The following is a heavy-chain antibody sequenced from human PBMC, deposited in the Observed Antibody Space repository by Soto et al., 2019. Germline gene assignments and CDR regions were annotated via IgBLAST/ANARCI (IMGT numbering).Heavy chain of an antibody. CDR2: IYYSGST. D-gene: IGHD2-2*01. CDR1: GGSISSYY. J-gene: IGHJ6*03. V-gene: IGHV4-59*08. Sequence: SETLSLTCTVSGGSISSYYWSWIRQPPGKGLEWIGYIYYSGSTNYNPSLKSRVTISVDTSKNQFSLKLSSVTAADTAVYYCARRRHEDIVVVPAADYYYYYMDVWGKGTTVTVSS. CDR3: ARRRHEDIVVVPAADYYYYYMDV.